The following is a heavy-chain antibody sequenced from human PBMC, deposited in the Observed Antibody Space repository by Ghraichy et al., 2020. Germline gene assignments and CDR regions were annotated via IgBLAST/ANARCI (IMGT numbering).Heavy chain of an antibody. J-gene: IGHJ6*02. D-gene: IGHD2-15*01. CDR1: GFTFSSYA. V-gene: IGHV3-23*01. CDR2: ISGSGGST. Sequence: GGSLRLSCAASGFTFSSYAMSWVRQAPGKGLEWVSAISGSGGSTYYADSVKGRFTISRDNSKNTLYLQMNSLRAEDTAVYYCAKVGGCSGGSCPYYYGMDVWGQGTTVTVSS. CDR3: AKVGGCSGGSCPYYYGMDV.